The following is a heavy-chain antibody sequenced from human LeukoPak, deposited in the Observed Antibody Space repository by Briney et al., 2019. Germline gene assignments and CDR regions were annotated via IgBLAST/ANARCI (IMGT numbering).Heavy chain of an antibody. Sequence: SETLSLTCTVSGGSIISSTYYWGWIRQPPGKGLEWIGSIYYTGSTYYNPSLKSRVTISVDTSKNHFSLRLSSVTAADTAVYYCARDGNEGATTPLTNWFDPWGQGTLVAVSS. J-gene: IGHJ5*02. CDR1: GGSIISSTYY. CDR3: ARDGNEGATTPLTNWFDP. CDR2: IYYTGST. V-gene: IGHV4-39*07. D-gene: IGHD1-26*01.